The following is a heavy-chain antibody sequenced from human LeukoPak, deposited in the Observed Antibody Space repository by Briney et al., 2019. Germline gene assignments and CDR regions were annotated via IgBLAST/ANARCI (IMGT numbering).Heavy chain of an antibody. Sequence: PGGSLRLSCATSGFTFKSYGLHWVRQAPGRGLEWVAFIWYDGSNQYYADSVKGRFTNSRDKSKNTLFLQMNSLRAEDTALYFCARDISTSYFDSWGQGTLVTVSS. CDR2: IWYDGSNQ. CDR1: GFTFKSYG. V-gene: IGHV3-33*01. J-gene: IGHJ4*02. CDR3: ARDISTSYFDS. D-gene: IGHD3-3*02.